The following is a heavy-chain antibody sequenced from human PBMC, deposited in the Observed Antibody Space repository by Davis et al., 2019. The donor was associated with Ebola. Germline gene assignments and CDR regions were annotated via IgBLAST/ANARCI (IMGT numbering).Heavy chain of an antibody. D-gene: IGHD1-1*01. J-gene: IGHJ4*02. CDR1: GYTFTSYG. V-gene: IGHV1-18*01. Sequence: ASVKVSCKASGYTFTSYGISWVRQAPGQGLEWMGWISAYNGNTNYAQKLQGRVTITRDTSASTAYMELSSLRSEDTAVYYCARDPGTTTLDYWGQGTLVTVSS. CDR3: ARDPGTTTLDY. CDR2: ISAYNGNT.